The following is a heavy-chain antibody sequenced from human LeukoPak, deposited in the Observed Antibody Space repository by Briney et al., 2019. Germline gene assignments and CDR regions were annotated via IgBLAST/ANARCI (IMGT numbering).Heavy chain of an antibody. J-gene: IGHJ6*02. V-gene: IGHV4-34*01. CDR3: AGPTTSLYGMDV. D-gene: IGHD4-17*01. CDR1: GGSFSGYY. CDR2: INHSGST. Sequence: SETLSLTCAVYGGSFSGYYWSWIRQPPGKGLEWIGEINHSGSTNYNPSLKSRVTISVDTSKNQFSLKLSSMTAADTAVYYCAGPTTSLYGMDVWGQGTTVTVSS.